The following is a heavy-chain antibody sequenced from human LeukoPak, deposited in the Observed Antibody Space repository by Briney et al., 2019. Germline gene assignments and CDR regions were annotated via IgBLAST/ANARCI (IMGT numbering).Heavy chain of an antibody. J-gene: IGHJ4*02. CDR1: GFSVSSNY. CDR3: ANEELDY. V-gene: IGHV3-66*01. Sequence: GGSLRLSCTASGFSVSSNYMSWVRQAPGKGLEWVSVIYSGRSTYYADSVKGRVTISRDRSNNTLYLQMNSLRVEDTAVYYCANEELDYWGQGVLVTVSS. CDR2: IYSGRST.